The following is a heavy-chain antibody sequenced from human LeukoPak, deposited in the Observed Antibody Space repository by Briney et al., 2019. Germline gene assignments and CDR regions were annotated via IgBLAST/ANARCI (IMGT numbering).Heavy chain of an antibody. D-gene: IGHD4/OR15-4a*01. CDR1: GFTFSSYS. CDR3: ARDLSMGNTVLDY. Sequence: GESLRLSCAASGFTFSSYSMNWVRQAPGKGLEWVSSISSTSTYIYYADSVRGRFTISRDNAKNSVYLQMNSLRAEDTAVYYCARDLSMGNTVLDYWGQGILVTVSS. CDR2: ISSTSTYI. J-gene: IGHJ4*02. V-gene: IGHV3-21*01.